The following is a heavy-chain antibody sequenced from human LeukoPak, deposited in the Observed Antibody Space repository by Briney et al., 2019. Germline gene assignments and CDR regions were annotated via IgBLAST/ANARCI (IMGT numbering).Heavy chain of an antibody. J-gene: IGHJ5*02. CDR3: ARAPLTANWFDP. CDR2: IYPGDSDT. CDR1: GYSFTSYW. D-gene: IGHD7-27*01. V-gene: IGHV5-51*01. Sequence: GESLKISCKGSGYSFTSYWIGWVGRMPGKGLEWMGIIYPGDSDTRYSPSFQGQVTISADKSISTAYLQWSSLKASDTAMYHCARAPLTANWFDPWGQGTLVTVSS.